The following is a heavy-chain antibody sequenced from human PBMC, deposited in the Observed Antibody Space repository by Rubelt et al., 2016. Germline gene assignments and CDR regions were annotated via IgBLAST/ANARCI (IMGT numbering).Heavy chain of an antibody. V-gene: IGHV3-30*03. D-gene: IGHD4-17*01. Sequence: VQLVESGGGLVKPGGSLRLSCAASGFTFSSYSMNWVRQDPGKGLEWVAVISYDGSNKYYADSVKGRVSISRDKSKNVLYLQMNSLRAEDTAVYYCATYGDYKYYYGMDVWGQGTTVTVSS. CDR2: ISYDGSNK. CDR1: GFTFSSYS. J-gene: IGHJ6*02. CDR3: ATYGDYKYYYGMDV.